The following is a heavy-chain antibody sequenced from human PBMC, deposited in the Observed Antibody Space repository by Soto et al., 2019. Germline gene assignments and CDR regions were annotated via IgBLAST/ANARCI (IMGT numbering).Heavy chain of an antibody. CDR3: AKGPTIFGVVIIPQYYYGMDV. J-gene: IGHJ6*02. D-gene: IGHD3-3*01. Sequence: GSLRLSCAASGFTFGTSAMSWVRQAPGKGLEWVSAISASGASTYYTDSVKGRFTVSRDNSKNTLYLQMSSLRAEDTAVYYCAKGPTIFGVVIIPQYYYGMDVWGQGTTVTVSS. V-gene: IGHV3-23*01. CDR1: GFTFGTSA. CDR2: ISASGAST.